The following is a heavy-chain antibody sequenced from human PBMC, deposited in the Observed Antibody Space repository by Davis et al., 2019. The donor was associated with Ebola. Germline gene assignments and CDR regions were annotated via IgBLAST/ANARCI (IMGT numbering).Heavy chain of an antibody. V-gene: IGHV3-7*03. J-gene: IGHJ4*02. CDR1: GFTFSSYW. D-gene: IGHD2-8*02. CDR2: IKQDGSEK. Sequence: GGSLRLSCAASGFTFSSYWMSWVRQAPGKGLEWVANIKQDGSEKYYVDSVKGRLTISRDNAKNSLYPQMNSLRAEDTAVYYCAKAVCTGGVCYEGYWGQGTLVTVSS. CDR3: AKAVCTGGVCYEGY.